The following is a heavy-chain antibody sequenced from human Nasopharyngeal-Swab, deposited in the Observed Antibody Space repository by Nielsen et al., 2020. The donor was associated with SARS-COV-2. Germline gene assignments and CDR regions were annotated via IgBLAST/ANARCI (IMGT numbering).Heavy chain of an antibody. Sequence: SETLSLTCTVPGGSISSYYWSWIRQPPGKGLEWIGYIYYSGSTNYNPSLKSRVTISVDTSKNQFSLKLSSVTAADTAVYYCARPVTPFAFDIWGQGTMVTVSS. CDR3: ARPVTPFAFDI. V-gene: IGHV4-59*08. J-gene: IGHJ3*02. D-gene: IGHD4-23*01. CDR2: IYYSGST. CDR1: GGSISSYY.